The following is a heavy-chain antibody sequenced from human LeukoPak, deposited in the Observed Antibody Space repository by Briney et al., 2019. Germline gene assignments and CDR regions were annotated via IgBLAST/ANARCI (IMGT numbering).Heavy chain of an antibody. Sequence: SETLSLTCSVSGVSINNYYWSWIRQPAGKGLEWIGRIYSSGSTNSNPSLKSRVTMSVDTSKNQFSLKLSSVTAADTAVYYCARWSGYALDWGQGTLVTVSS. D-gene: IGHD2-2*01. CDR3: ARWSGYALD. CDR2: IYSSGST. J-gene: IGHJ4*02. V-gene: IGHV4-4*07. CDR1: GVSINNYY.